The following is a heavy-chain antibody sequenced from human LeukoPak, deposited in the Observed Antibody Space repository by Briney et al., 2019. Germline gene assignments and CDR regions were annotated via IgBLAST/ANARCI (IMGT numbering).Heavy chain of an antibody. CDR3: ARDTAILDY. D-gene: IGHD5-18*01. CDR1: GGSISSGGYS. CDR2: INHSGSI. Sequence: PSQTLSLTCAVSGGSISSGGYSWSWIRQPPGKGLEWIGEINHSGSINYNPSLKSRVTISVDTSKNQFSLKLSSVTAADTAVYYCARDTAILDYWGQGTLVTVSS. J-gene: IGHJ4*02. V-gene: IGHV4-30-2*01.